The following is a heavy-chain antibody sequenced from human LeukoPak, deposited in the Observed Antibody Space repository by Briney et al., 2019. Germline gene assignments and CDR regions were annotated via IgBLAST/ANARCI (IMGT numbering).Heavy chain of an antibody. V-gene: IGHV3-30*18. D-gene: IGHD3-10*01. CDR1: GFTFSSYG. CDR3: AKPETLLRGKPRGTEYFQH. J-gene: IGHJ1*01. CDR2: ISYDGSNK. Sequence: PGGSLRLSCAASGFTFSSYGLHWVRQAPGKGLEWVAGISYDGSNKYYADSVKGRFTISRDNSKNTLYLQMNSLRDEETAMYYCAKPETLLRGKPRGTEYFQHWGQGTLVTVSS.